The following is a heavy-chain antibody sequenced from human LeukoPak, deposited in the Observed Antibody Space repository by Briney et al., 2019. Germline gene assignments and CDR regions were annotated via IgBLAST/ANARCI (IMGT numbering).Heavy chain of an antibody. CDR1: GDIVSSNSAA. Sequence: SQTLSLTCALSGDIVSSNSAAWNWLRQSRSRGLEWLVRTYYRAKLYNDYAVSVKSRITINPDTSKNQFSLQLNSVTPEDTAVYYCARDKWYYYDSSGAYYYYGMDVWGQGTTVTVSS. CDR2: TYYRAKLYN. CDR3: ARDKWYYYDSSGAYYYYGMDV. D-gene: IGHD3-22*01. J-gene: IGHJ6*02. V-gene: IGHV6-1*01.